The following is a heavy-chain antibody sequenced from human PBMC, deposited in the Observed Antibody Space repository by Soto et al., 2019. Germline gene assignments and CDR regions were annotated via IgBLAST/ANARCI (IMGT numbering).Heavy chain of an antibody. D-gene: IGHD5-18*01. CDR2: INPNSGGT. CDR1: GYTFTGHY. V-gene: IGHV1-2*02. J-gene: IGHJ5*02. CDR3: ARGRTAMVSNNWFDP. Sequence: QVQLVQSGAEVKKPGASVKVSCKASGYTFTGHYMHWVRQAPGQGLEWMGWINPNSGGTNYAQKFQGRVTMTRDTSISTAYMELSRLRSDDTAVYYCARGRTAMVSNNWFDPWGQGTLVTVSS.